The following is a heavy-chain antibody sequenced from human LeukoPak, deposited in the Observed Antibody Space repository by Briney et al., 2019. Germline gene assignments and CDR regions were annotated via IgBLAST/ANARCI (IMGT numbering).Heavy chain of an antibody. CDR1: GFTFSSYE. V-gene: IGHV3-30*04. CDR3: AREGTNGDFDY. Sequence: GGSLRLSCAASGFTFSSYEMNWVRQAPGKGLEWVAVISYDGSNKYYADSVKGRFTISRDNSKNTLYLQMNSLRAEDTAVYYCAREGTNGDFDYWGQGTLVTVSS. J-gene: IGHJ4*02. CDR2: ISYDGSNK. D-gene: IGHD2-8*01.